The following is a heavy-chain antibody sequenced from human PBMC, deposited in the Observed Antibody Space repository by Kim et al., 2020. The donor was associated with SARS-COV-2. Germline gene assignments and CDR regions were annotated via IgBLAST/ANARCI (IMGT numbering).Heavy chain of an antibody. CDR3: AGADSSGYYWLFY. CDR2: IYYSGST. D-gene: IGHD3-22*01. V-gene: IGHV4-59*01. J-gene: IGHJ4*02. Sequence: SETLSRTCTVSGGSISSYYWSWIRQPPGKGLEWIGYIYYSGSTNYNPSLKSRVTISVDTSKNQFSLKLSSVTAADTAVYYCAGADSSGYYWLFYWGQGTLVTVSS. CDR1: GGSISSYY.